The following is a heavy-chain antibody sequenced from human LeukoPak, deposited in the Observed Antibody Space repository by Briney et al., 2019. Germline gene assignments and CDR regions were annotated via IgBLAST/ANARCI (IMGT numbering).Heavy chain of an antibody. V-gene: IGHV4-59*01. CDR1: GGSISGYY. CDR2: IYYTGSA. D-gene: IGHD3-10*01. CDR3: ARYGSGGGPFDF. J-gene: IGHJ4*02. Sequence: SETLSLTRTVSGGSISGYYWGWIRQPPGKGLEWIAYIYYTGSANYNPSLKSRVTISVDTSKNQFSLKLSSVTDADTAVYYCARYGSGGGPFDFWGQGTPVSVSS.